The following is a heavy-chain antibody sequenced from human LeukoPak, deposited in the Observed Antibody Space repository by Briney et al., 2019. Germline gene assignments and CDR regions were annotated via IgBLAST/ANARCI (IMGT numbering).Heavy chain of an antibody. CDR2: IYSGGST. CDR3: ASPDSSGWYYFDY. V-gene: IGHV3-66*01. D-gene: IGHD6-19*01. Sequence: GGSLRLSRAASEFLFNNYAMSWVRQTPGKGLEWVSVIYSGGSTYYADSVKGRFTISRDNSKNTLYLQMNSLRAEDTAVYYCASPDSSGWYYFDYWGQGTLVTVSS. J-gene: IGHJ4*02. CDR1: EFLFNNYA.